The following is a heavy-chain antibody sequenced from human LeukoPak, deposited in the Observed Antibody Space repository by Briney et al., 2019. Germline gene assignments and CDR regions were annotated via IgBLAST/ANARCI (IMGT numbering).Heavy chain of an antibody. Sequence: KPSETLSLTCSVYGGSITSSSHYWGWIRQPPGKGLEFTGGIFYSGTTHYTPSPTSRVAISVVTPQNQFSLKLSSVTAADTAVYFCAGYDFRSGYFRWGQGTLVTVSS. CDR1: GGSITSSSHY. D-gene: IGHD3-3*01. V-gene: IGHV4-39*01. CDR3: AGYDFRSGYFR. CDR2: IFYSGTT. J-gene: IGHJ4*02.